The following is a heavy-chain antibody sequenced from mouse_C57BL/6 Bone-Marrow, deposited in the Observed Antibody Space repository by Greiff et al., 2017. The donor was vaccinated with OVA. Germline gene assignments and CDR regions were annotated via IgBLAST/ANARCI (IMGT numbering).Heavy chain of an antibody. CDR2: SRNKANDYTT. Sequence: EVHLVESGGGLVQSGRSLRLSCATSGFTFSDFYMEWVRQAPGKGLEWIAASRNKANDYTTEYSASVKGRFIVSRDTSQSILYLQMNALRAEDTAIYYCARDDDSAWFAYWGQGTLVTVSA. J-gene: IGHJ3*01. CDR1: GFTFSDFY. CDR3: ARDDDSAWFAY. V-gene: IGHV7-1*01. D-gene: IGHD2-4*01.